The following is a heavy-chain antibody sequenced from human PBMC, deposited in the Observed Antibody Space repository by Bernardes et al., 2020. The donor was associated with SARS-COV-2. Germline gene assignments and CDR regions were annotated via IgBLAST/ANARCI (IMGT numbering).Heavy chain of an antibody. CDR3: ASDILTGYNDY. Sequence: GGSLRLSCAASGFTFSSYTMNWVRQAPGKGLEWVSSISSSSRYIYYADSVKGRFTISRDNAKNSLYLQMNSLRAEDTAVYFCASDILTGYNDYWGQGTLVTVSS. D-gene: IGHD3-9*01. CDR2: ISSSSRYI. V-gene: IGHV3-21*01. CDR1: GFTFSSYT. J-gene: IGHJ4*02.